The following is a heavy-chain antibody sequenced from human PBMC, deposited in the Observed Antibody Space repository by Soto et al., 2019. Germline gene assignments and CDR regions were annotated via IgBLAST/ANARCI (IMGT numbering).Heavy chain of an antibody. CDR3: ARSVFP. Sequence: SETLSLTCAVSGGSISSGGYYWSWFRQSPEKGPEWIGYIYYSGTTNYNPSLQSRVTMSVDSSKNQVSLKLSSVTAADTAVYYCARSVFPWGQGTLVTVSS. CDR2: IYYSGTT. CDR1: GGSISSGGYY. V-gene: IGHV4-61*08. J-gene: IGHJ5*02.